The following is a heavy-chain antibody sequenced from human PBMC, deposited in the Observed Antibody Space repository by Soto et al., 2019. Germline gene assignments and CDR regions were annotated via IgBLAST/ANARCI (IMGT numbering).Heavy chain of an antibody. CDR2: IYYSGST. J-gene: IGHJ5*02. Sequence: SETLSLTCTVSGGSISNYYWSWIRQSPGKGLEWIGYIYYSGSTNYNPSLKSRVTISIDTSKNQFSLKLTSVTAADTAVYYCARHESCSGGPCSTGRWFDPWGQGTLVTVSS. CDR3: ARHESCSGGPCSTGRWFDP. V-gene: IGHV4-59*08. CDR1: GGSISNYY. D-gene: IGHD2-15*01.